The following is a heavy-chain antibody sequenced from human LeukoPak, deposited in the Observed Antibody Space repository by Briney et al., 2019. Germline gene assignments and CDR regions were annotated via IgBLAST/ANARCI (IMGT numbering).Heavy chain of an antibody. CDR3: AKDLRFAPGVFDY. CDR1: GFTFSSYG. D-gene: IGHD3-10*01. CDR2: ISYDGSNK. J-gene: IGHJ4*02. Sequence: PGGSLRLSCAASGFTFSSYGMHWVRQAPGKGLEWVAVISYDGSNKYYADSVEGRFTISRDNSKNTLYLQMNSLRAEDTAVYYCAKDLRFAPGVFDYWGQGTLVTVSS. V-gene: IGHV3-30*18.